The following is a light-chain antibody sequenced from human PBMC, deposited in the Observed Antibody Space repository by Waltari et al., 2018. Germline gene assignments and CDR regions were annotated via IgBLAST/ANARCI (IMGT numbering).Light chain of an antibody. J-gene: IGLJ2*01. V-gene: IGLV2-23*02. Sequence: QSALTQPASVSGSPGQSIPIPCTGTTNDFGSYNLVSSYQQHPGKAPKVIIFEVNKRPSGVSNRFSGSKSGNTASLTVSGLHPEDEADYYCCSYAGTPRVVFGGGTKLTVL. CDR1: TNDFGSYNL. CDR2: EVN. CDR3: CSYAGTPRVV.